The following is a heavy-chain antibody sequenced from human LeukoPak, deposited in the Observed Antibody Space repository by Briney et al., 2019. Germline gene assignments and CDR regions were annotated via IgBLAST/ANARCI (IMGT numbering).Heavy chain of an antibody. CDR3: AKEHGDYRGMGY. CDR2: ISYDGSNK. CDR1: GFTFSSYG. J-gene: IGHJ4*02. D-gene: IGHD4-17*01. V-gene: IGHV3-30*18. Sequence: GRSLRLSCAASGFTFSSYGMQWVRQAPGKGLEWVAVISYDGSNKYYADSVKGRFTISRDNSKNTLYLQMNSLRAEDTAVYYCAKEHGDYRGMGYWGQGTLVTVSS.